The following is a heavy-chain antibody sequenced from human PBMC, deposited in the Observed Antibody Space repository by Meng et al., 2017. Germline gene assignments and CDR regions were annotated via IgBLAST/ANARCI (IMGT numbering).Heavy chain of an antibody. CDR2: ISSSGSPI. Sequence: GESLKISCAVSGFTFSDYYMSWIRQAPGKGLEWVSYISSSGSPIYYADSVKGQFTISRDNAKNSLYLQMNSLRAKDTAVYYCARPGIAVAGTLYFQHWGQGTLVTVSS. J-gene: IGHJ1*01. D-gene: IGHD6-19*01. V-gene: IGHV3-11*01. CDR1: GFTFSDYY. CDR3: ARPGIAVAGTLYFQH.